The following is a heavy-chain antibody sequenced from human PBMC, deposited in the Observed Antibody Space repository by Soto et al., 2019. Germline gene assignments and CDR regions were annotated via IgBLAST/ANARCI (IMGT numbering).Heavy chain of an antibody. CDR3: ARGPQLWLGVGMDV. D-gene: IGHD5-18*01. V-gene: IGHV4-34*01. J-gene: IGHJ6*02. Sequence: QVQLQQWGAGLLKPSETLSLTCAVYGGSFSGYYWSWIRQPPGKGLEWIGEINHSGSTNYNPSLKSRVTISVDTSKNQFSLKLSSVTAANTAVYYCARGPQLWLGVGMDVWGQGTTVTVSS. CDR1: GGSFSGYY. CDR2: INHSGST.